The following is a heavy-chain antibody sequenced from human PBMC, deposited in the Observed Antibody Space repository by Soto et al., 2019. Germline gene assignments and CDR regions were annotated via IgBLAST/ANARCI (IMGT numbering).Heavy chain of an antibody. CDR1: GFTFSSYA. V-gene: IGHV3-30-3*01. J-gene: IGHJ6*02. Sequence: QVQLVESGGGVVQPGRSLRLSCAASGFTFSSYAMHWVRQAPGKGLEWVAVISYDGSNKHYADSVKGRFTISRDNSKNTLYLQMNSLRAEDTAVYYCARGGIAVAAPLRGMDVWGQGTTVTVSS. D-gene: IGHD6-19*01. CDR3: ARGGIAVAAPLRGMDV. CDR2: ISYDGSNK.